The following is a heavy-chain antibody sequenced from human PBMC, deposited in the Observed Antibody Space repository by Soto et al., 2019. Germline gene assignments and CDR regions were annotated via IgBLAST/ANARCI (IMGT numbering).Heavy chain of an antibody. CDR3: ARGSCWSGGSCYSESHWFDP. V-gene: IGHV3-53*02. CDR2: IYSGGST. J-gene: IGHJ5*02. D-gene: IGHD2-15*01. Sequence: EVQLVETGGGLIQPGGSLRLSCAASGFTVSSHYMSWVRQAPGKGLEWVSVIYSGGSTYYADSVKGRFTISRDNSKNTLYLQMNSLRAEDTAVYYCARGSCWSGGSCYSESHWFDPWGQGTLVTVSS. CDR1: GFTVSSHY.